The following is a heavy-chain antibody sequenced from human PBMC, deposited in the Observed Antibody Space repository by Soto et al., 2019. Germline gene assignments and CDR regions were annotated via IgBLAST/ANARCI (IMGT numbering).Heavy chain of an antibody. CDR3: RRSSRYSTDV. Sequence: SETLSLTCTVSGDSIRSSSYWGWIRQPPGKGLEWIGSIYSTGNTYYNPSLNSQVTISVDTSKNQFSLNVISVTAANTAVYYCRRSSRYSTDVWGQGTTVTVS. J-gene: IGHJ6*02. CDR1: GDSIRSSSY. V-gene: IGHV4-39*01. CDR2: IYSTGNT. D-gene: IGHD6-13*01.